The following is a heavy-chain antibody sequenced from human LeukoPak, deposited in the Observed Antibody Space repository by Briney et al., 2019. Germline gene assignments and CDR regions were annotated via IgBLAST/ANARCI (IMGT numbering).Heavy chain of an antibody. CDR3: ARWSGSYRGFDY. D-gene: IGHD1-26*01. CDR2: IYYSGST. CDR1: GGSVSSGNYY. Sequence: PSETLSLTCTVSGGSVSSGNYYWSWIRQPPGKGLDWIGYIYYSGSTDYNPSLKSRVTISVDTSKNQFSLKLSSVTAADTAVYYCARWSGSYRGFDYWGQGTLVTVSS. V-gene: IGHV4-61*01. J-gene: IGHJ4*02.